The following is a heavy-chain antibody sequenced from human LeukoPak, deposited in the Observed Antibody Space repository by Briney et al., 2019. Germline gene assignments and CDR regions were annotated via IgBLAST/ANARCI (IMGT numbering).Heavy chain of an antibody. J-gene: IGHJ5*02. CDR2: ISAYNGNT. CDR1: GYTFTSYG. Sequence: ASVKVSCKASGYTFTSYGISWVRQAPGQGLEWMGWISAYNGNTNYAQKLQGRVTMTTDTSTSTAYMELRSLRSDDTAVYYCARVGARGDCSSTSCSPGWFDPWGQGTLVTVSS. V-gene: IGHV1-18*01. CDR3: ARVGARGDCSSTSCSPGWFDP. D-gene: IGHD2-2*01.